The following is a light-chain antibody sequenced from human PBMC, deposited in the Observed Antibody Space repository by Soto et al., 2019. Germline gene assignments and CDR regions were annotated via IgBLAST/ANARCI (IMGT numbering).Light chain of an antibody. J-gene: IGLJ1*01. CDR2: EDY. V-gene: IGLV2-11*01. CDR1: SSDVGGYNY. CDR3: TSCITANTRCV. Sequence: QSALTQPRSVSGSPGQSVTISCTGTSSDVGGYNYVSWYQQHPGKVPKLMIYEDYKRPSGVSNRFSGSKSGNTASLTITGLQAEDEADYYCTSCITANTRCVFGSGTKVTVL.